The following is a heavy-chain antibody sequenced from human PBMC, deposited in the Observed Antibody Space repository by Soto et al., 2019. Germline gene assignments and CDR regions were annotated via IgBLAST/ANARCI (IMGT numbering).Heavy chain of an antibody. Sequence: EVQVLESGGGLVQPGGSLRLSCAASGFTFSDYAMNWVRQAPGKGLEWVSTISGSGGSTYYADSVRGRFTISRDNSKNXLYXXXXXXXXXXXXXXXXXXXXXXXXXXWAAFDIWGQGTVVTVS. J-gene: IGHJ3*02. CDR2: ISGSGGST. CDR1: GFTFSDYA. CDR3: XXXXXXXXXXWAAFDI. V-gene: IGHV3-23*01.